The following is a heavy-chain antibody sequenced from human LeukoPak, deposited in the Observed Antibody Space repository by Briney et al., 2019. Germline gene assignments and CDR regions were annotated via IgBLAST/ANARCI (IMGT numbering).Heavy chain of an antibody. CDR3: ARRGWLQYPFCDY. D-gene: IGHD5-24*01. Sequence: PGGSLRLSCAASGFTFSSYWMSWVRQAPGKGLEWVANIKQDGSEKYYVDSVKGRLTISRDNAKNSLYLQMNSLRAEDTAVYYCARRGWLQYPFCDYWGQGTLVTVSS. J-gene: IGHJ4*02. V-gene: IGHV3-7*01. CDR1: GFTFSSYW. CDR2: IKQDGSEK.